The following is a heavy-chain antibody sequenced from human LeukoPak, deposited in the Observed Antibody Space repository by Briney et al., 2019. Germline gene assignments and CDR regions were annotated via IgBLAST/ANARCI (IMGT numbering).Heavy chain of an antibody. V-gene: IGHV3-23*01. CDR1: GFTFSSYA. D-gene: IGHD1-26*01. CDR2: ISGSGGST. J-gene: IGHJ5*02. CDR3: AKDHSGSYYTWFDP. Sequence: GGSLRLSCAASGFTFSSYAMSWVRQAPGKGLVWVSAISGSGGSTYYADSVKGRFTISRDNSKNTLDLQMNSLRAEDTAVYYCAKDHSGSYYTWFDPWGQGTLVTVSS.